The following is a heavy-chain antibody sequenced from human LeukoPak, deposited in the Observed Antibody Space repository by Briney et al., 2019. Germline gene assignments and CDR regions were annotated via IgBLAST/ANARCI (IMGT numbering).Heavy chain of an antibody. CDR1: GGSFSDYY. Sequence: SETLSLTCAVYGGSFSDYYWSWIRQPPGKGLEWIGEINHSGSTNYNPSLKSRVTISVDTSKNQFSLKLSSVTAADTAVYYCARGRGGNPTTGDYWGQGTLVTVSS. CDR3: ARGRGGNPTTGDY. V-gene: IGHV4-34*01. J-gene: IGHJ4*02. CDR2: INHSGST. D-gene: IGHD4-23*01.